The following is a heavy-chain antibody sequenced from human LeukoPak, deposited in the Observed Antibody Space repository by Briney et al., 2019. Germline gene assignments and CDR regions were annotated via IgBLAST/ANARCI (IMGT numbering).Heavy chain of an antibody. Sequence: GASVRVSCKASGYSFTGNYMHWVRQAPGQGLEWMGWINPNSGGTNYAQKFQGRVTMTRDTSISTAYMELSRLRSDDTAVYYCARDPGSSSAVDYWGQGTLVTVSS. V-gene: IGHV1-2*02. D-gene: IGHD6-6*01. CDR2: INPNSGGT. CDR1: GYSFTGNY. CDR3: ARDPGSSSAVDY. J-gene: IGHJ4*02.